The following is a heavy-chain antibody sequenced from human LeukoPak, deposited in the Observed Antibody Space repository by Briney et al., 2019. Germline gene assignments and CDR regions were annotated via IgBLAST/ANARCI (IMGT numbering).Heavy chain of an antibody. D-gene: IGHD6-6*01. CDR2: IIPIFGTA. V-gene: IGHV1-69*05. J-gene: IGHJ6*03. CDR1: GGTFISYA. Sequence: SVKVSCKASGGTFISYAISWVRQAPGQGLEWMGGIIPIFGTANYAQKFQGRVTITTDGSTSTAYMELSSLRSEDTAVYYCARGMIAARPVYYYYMDVWGKGTTVTVSS. CDR3: ARGMIAARPVYYYYMDV.